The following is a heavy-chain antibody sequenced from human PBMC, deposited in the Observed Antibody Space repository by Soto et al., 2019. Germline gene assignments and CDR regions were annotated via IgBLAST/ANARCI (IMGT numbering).Heavy chain of an antibody. CDR3: ASLGTYYYYGMDV. CDR1: GFTFSDYY. V-gene: IGHV3-11*01. CDR2: ISSSGSTI. J-gene: IGHJ6*02. D-gene: IGHD3-16*01. Sequence: PVGSLRLSCAASGFTFSDYYMSWIRQAPGKGPEWVSYISSSGSTIYYADSVKGRFTISRDNAKNSLYLQMNSLRAEDTAVYYCASLGTYYYYGMDVWGQGTTVTVSS.